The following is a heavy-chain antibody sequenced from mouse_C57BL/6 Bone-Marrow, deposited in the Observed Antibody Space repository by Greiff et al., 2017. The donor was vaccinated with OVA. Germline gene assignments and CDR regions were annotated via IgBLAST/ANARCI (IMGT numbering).Heavy chain of an antibody. CDR1: GFTFSDYG. J-gene: IGHJ3*01. CDR3: ARPFYYYGSSYGFAY. Sequence: EVMLVESGGGLVKPGGSLKLSCAASGFTFSDYGMHWVRQAPEKGLEWVAYISSGSSTIYYADTVKGRFTISRDNAKNTLFLQMTSLRSEDTAMYYCARPFYYYGSSYGFAYWGQGTLVTVSA. D-gene: IGHD1-1*01. CDR2: ISSGSSTI. V-gene: IGHV5-17*01.